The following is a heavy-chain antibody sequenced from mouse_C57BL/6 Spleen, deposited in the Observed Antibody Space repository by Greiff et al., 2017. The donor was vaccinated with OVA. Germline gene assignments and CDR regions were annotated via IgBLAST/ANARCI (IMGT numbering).Heavy chain of an antibody. D-gene: IGHD3-3*01. CDR1: GYTFTSYW. Sequence: QVQLQQSGAELVRPGSSVKLSCKASGYTFTSYWMDWVKQRPGQGLEWIGNIYPSDSETHYNQKFKDKATLTVDKSSSTAYMQLSSLTSEDSAVYYCARGGQGPRYYFDYWGQGTTLTVSS. V-gene: IGHV1-61*01. J-gene: IGHJ2*01. CDR2: IYPSDSET. CDR3: ARGGQGPRYYFDY.